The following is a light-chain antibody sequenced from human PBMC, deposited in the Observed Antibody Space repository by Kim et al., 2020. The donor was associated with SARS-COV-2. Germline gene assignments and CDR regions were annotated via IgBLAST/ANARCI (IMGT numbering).Light chain of an antibody. CDR2: GAS. V-gene: IGKV3-20*01. CDR1: QSVSSSY. J-gene: IGKJ2*01. CDR3: QQYGSSPPMYT. Sequence: PGESATLSCRASQSVSSSYLAWYQQKPGQAPRLLIYGASSRATGIPDRFSGSGSGTDFTLTISRLEPEDFAVYYCQQYGSSPPMYTFGQGTKLEI.